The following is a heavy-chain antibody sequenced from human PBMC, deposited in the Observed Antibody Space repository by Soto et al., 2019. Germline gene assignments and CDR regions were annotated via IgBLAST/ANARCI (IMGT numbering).Heavy chain of an antibody. CDR1: GYTFTIYA. V-gene: IGHV1-3*01. Sequence: ASVKVSWKASGYTFTIYAMHWVRQAPGQRLEWMGWINAGNGNTKYSQKFQGRVTITRDTSASTAYMELSSLRSEDTAVYYCARSINGYSSSWYVSWGQGTLVTVSS. D-gene: IGHD6-13*01. CDR3: ARSINGYSSSWYVS. CDR2: INAGNGNT. J-gene: IGHJ5*02.